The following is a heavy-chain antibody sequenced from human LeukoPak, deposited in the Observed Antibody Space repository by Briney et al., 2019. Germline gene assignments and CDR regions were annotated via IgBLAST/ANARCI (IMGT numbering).Heavy chain of an antibody. V-gene: IGHV5-51*01. D-gene: IGHD5-24*01. CDR2: IYPGDSDT. Sequence: GESLMISCKGSGYSFTSYWIGWVRQMPAKSLEWMGVIYPGDSDTRYSPSFQGQVTISADKSISTAYLQWSSLKASDTAMYYCASGRDGYNPSFDYWGQGTLVTVSS. J-gene: IGHJ4*02. CDR3: ASGRDGYNPSFDY. CDR1: GYSFTSYW.